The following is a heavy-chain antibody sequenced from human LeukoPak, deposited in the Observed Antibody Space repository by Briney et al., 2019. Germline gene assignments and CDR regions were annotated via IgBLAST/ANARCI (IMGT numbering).Heavy chain of an antibody. V-gene: IGHV3-74*01. CDR1: GFTFSSSW. CDR3: ARGTPSSSGWLYYGMDV. J-gene: IGHJ6*02. CDR2: INTDGSTT. D-gene: IGHD6-19*01. Sequence: PGGSLRLSCADSGFTFSSSWMHWVRQAPGKGLVWVSRINTDGSTTTYADSVKGRFTISRDNAKNTLYLQMNSLRAEDTAVYYCARGTPSSSGWLYYGMDVWGQGTTVTVSS.